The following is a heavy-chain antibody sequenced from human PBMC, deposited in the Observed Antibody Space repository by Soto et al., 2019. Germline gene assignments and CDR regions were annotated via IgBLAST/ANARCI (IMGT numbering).Heavy chain of an antibody. CDR3: ARGRGNNHGHFDY. Sequence: GGSLRLSCAASGFTFGSDWMHWVRQVPGKGLVWVSRIKTDGSSTSYADSVKGRFTVSRDYAKNTVYLQMNSLRAEDTAVYYCARGRGNNHGHFDYWGRGTLVTVSS. CDR1: GFTFGSDW. V-gene: IGHV3-74*01. CDR2: IKTDGSST. J-gene: IGHJ4*02. D-gene: IGHD5-18*01.